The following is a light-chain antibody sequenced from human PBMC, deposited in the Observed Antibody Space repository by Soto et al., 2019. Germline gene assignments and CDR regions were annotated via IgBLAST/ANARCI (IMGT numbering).Light chain of an antibody. CDR2: ATS. V-gene: IGKV1-27*01. Sequence: DIQMTQSPSSLSASVGDRVTITCRASQGFSNYLAWYQQKPGKVPKLLIYATSTLQSGVSSRLSGSGSGTDFTLTISSLQPEDVATYYCQTYNSSLLTFGGGTRVEI. CDR3: QTYNSSLLT. CDR1: QGFSNY. J-gene: IGKJ4*01.